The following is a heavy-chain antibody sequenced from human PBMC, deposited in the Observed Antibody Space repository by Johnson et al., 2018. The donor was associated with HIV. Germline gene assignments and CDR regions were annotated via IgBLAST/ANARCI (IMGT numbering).Heavy chain of an antibody. CDR1: GFTFDDYD. D-gene: IGHD6-6*01. Sequence: VLLVESGGGVVQPGRSLRLSCAASGFTFDDYDMSWVRQAPGKGLEWVSGINWNGGSTGYADSVKGRFPISRDNAKNSLYLQMNSLRAEDTALYYCARGGRKQLACDAFDIWGQGTMVTVSS. V-gene: IGHV3-20*04. CDR3: ARGGRKQLACDAFDI. CDR2: INWNGGST. J-gene: IGHJ3*02.